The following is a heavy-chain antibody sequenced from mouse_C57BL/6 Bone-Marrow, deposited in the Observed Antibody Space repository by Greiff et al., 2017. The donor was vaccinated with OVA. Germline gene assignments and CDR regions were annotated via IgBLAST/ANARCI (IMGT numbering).Heavy chain of an antibody. CDR1: GYTFTGYW. D-gene: IGHD2-4*01. V-gene: IGHV1-9*01. CDR3: ARRGLRRPGY. J-gene: IGHJ2*01. Sequence: QVQLQQSGAELMKPGASVKLSCKATGYTFTGYWIEWVKQRPGHGLEWIGEILSGCGSTNYNEKFKGKATFTADTSSNTAYMQLSSLTTEDSAIYYCARRGLRRPGYWGQGTTLTVSS. CDR2: ILSGCGST.